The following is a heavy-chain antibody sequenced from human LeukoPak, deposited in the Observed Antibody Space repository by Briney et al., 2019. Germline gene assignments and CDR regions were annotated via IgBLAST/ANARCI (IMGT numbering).Heavy chain of an antibody. V-gene: IGHV4-59*01. CDR2: IYYSGST. D-gene: IGHD2-15*01. J-gene: IGHJ4*02. Sequence: PSETLSLTCTVSGGSISSYYWSWIRQPPGKGLEWIGYIYYSGSTNYNPSLKGRVTISVDTSKNQFSLKLSSVTAADTAVYYCARVAGVVVETYYFDYWGQGTLVTVSS. CDR1: GGSISSYY. CDR3: ARVAGVVVETYYFDY.